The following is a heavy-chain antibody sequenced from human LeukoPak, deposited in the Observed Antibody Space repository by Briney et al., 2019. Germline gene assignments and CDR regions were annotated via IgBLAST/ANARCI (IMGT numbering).Heavy chain of an antibody. J-gene: IGHJ5*02. D-gene: IGHD3-10*01. V-gene: IGHV4-34*01. CDR2: TNQGGST. CDR3: ARGRRVQGVMKKNWFDP. CDR1: GGSFSGYY. Sequence: PSETLSLTCAVYGGSFSGYYWNRIRQPPGKGLEWIGETNQGGSTNYNPSLKSRVMISVDTSKNQFSLKVSSVTAADTAVYSCARGRRVQGVMKKNWFDPWGQGTLVTVSS.